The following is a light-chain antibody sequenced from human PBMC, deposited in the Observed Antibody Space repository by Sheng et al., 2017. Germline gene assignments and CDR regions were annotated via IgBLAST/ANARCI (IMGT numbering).Light chain of an antibody. J-gene: IGLJ3*02. CDR3: QSYDTTQSGSYV. CDR1: GSNIGAGFD. CDR2: GNK. Sequence: QSVLTQPPSVSGAPGQRVTISCTGSGSNIGAGFDVHWYQQLPGTAPKLLIYGNKNRPSGVPHRFSASKSGTSASLTITGLQAEDEADYFCQSYDTTQSGSYVFGGGTQLTVL. V-gene: IGLV1-40*01.